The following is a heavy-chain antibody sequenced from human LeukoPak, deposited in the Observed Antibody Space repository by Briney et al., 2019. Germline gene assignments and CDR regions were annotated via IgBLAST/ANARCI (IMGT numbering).Heavy chain of an antibody. D-gene: IGHD1-1*01. CDR2: LYSDGNT. Sequence: QPGGSLRLSCAASGFTVITNDMTWVRQAPGKGFEWVSVLYSDGNTKYADSVQGRFTISRDNSKNTLYLEMNSLSPDDTAVYYCARGVVPLAANTLAYWGQGTLVTVSS. CDR1: GFTVITND. J-gene: IGHJ4*02. V-gene: IGHV3-53*01. CDR3: ARGVVPLAANTLAY.